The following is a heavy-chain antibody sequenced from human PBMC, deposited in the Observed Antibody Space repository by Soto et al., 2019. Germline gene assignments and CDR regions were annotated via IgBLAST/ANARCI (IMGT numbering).Heavy chain of an antibody. J-gene: IGHJ6*04. D-gene: IGHD2-8*01. Sequence: ASVKVSCKASGYTFTSYDINWVRQATGQGLEWMGWMNPNSGNTGYAQKFQGRVTMTRNTSISTAYMELSSLRSEDTAVYYCARYCTKPQPGAAAYYYYGMDVWGEGTTVTVYS. CDR2: MNPNSGNT. CDR3: ARYCTKPQPGAAAYYYYGMDV. CDR1: GYTFTSYD. V-gene: IGHV1-8*01.